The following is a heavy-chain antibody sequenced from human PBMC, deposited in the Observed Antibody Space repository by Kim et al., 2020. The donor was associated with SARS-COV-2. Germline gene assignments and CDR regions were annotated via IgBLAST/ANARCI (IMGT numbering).Heavy chain of an antibody. J-gene: IGHJ6*02. CDR3: AKDWGGWPSGYYYGMDV. CDR2: ISYDGSNK. CDR1: GFTFSSYC. D-gene: IGHD3-16*01. Sequence: GGSLRLSCAASGFTFSSYCMHWVRQAPGKGLEWVAVISYDGSNKYYADSVKGRFTISRDNSKNTLYLQMNSLRAEDTAVYYCAKDWGGWPSGYYYGMDVWGQGTTVTVSS. V-gene: IGHV3-30*18.